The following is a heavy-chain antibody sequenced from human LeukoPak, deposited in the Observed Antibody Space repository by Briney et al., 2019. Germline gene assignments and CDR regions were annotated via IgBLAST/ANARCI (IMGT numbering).Heavy chain of an antibody. J-gene: IGHJ6*03. Sequence: SETLSLTCTVSGGSISSYYWSWIRQPPGKGLEWIGYIYYSGSTNYNPSLKSRVTISVDTSKNQFSLKLSSVTAADTAVYYCARFKASYYYYMDVWGKGTTVTISS. V-gene: IGHV4-59*01. CDR2: IYYSGST. CDR1: GGSISSYY. CDR3: ARFKASYYYYMDV.